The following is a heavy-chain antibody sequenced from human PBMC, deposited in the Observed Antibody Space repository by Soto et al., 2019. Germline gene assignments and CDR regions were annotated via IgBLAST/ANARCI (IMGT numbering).Heavy chain of an antibody. J-gene: IGHJ6*02. CDR1: GYTFTSYG. V-gene: IGHV1-18*04. CDR3: ARNVTRIADSYYGMDV. CDR2: ISGYNDNT. Sequence: ASVKVSCKASGYTFTSYGIDWVRQAPGQGLEWMGWISGYNDNTNYAQRLQGRVTMTTDTATSTAYMELRSLRSDDTAVYYCARNVTRIADSYYGMDVWGQGTTVTAP. D-gene: IGHD2-15*01.